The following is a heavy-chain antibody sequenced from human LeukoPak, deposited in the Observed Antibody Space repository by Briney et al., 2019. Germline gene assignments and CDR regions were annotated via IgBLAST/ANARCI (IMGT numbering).Heavy chain of an antibody. D-gene: IGHD4-23*01. V-gene: IGHV4-59*12. Sequence: SETLSLTCTVSGGSISSYYWSWIRQPPGKGLEWIGYIYYTGSTNYNPSLKSRVTMSVDTSKNQFSLKLSSVTAADTAVYYCARVGGYYGGNYFDYWGQGTLVTVSS. CDR1: GGSISSYY. CDR2: IYYTGST. J-gene: IGHJ4*02. CDR3: ARVGGYYGGNYFDY.